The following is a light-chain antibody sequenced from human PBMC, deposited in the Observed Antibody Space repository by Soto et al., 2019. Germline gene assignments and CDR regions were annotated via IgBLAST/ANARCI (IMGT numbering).Light chain of an antibody. V-gene: IGKV3-11*01. CDR1: QSVSSY. Sequence: EIVLTQSPATLSLSPGERPTLSCRASQSVSSYLAWYQQKPGQAPRLXXYDASNRATGIPARFSGSGSGTDFTLPISSLEPEDFAVYYGQQRSNWPPLTFGGGTKVDIK. J-gene: IGKJ4*01. CDR2: DAS. CDR3: QQRSNWPPLT.